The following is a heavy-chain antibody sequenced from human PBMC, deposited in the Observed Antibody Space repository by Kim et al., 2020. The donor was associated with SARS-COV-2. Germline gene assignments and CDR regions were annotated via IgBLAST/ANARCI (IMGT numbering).Heavy chain of an antibody. Sequence: GGSLRLFCAASGFTFDDYGMTWVRQAPGKGLEWVSGINWIGGSTVYADSVKGRFTISRDNAKNSLSLQMNSLRAEDSALYYCTRSADPGIAAAGDYWGQGTLVTVSS. CDR3: TRSADPGIAAAGDY. CDR1: GFTFDDYG. D-gene: IGHD6-13*01. CDR2: INWIGGST. V-gene: IGHV3-20*04. J-gene: IGHJ4*02.